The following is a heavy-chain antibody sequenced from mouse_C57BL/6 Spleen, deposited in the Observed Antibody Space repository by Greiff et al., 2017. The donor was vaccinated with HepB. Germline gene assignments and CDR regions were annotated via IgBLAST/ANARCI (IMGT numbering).Heavy chain of an antibody. CDR2: IYPGDGDT. CDR3: ARSELGRDYFDY. Sequence: VQLQQSGPELVKPGASVKISCKASGYAFSSSWINWVKQRPGKGLEWIGRIYPGDGDTNYNGKFKGKATLTADKSSSTAYMQLSSLTSEDSAVYFCARSELGRDYFDYWGQGTTLTVSS. D-gene: IGHD4-1*01. CDR1: GYAFSSSW. V-gene: IGHV1-82*01. J-gene: IGHJ2*01.